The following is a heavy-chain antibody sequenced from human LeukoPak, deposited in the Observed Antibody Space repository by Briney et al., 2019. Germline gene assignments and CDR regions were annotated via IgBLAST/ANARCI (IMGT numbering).Heavy chain of an antibody. V-gene: IGHV1-2*02. CDR1: GYTFTGYY. D-gene: IGHD3-22*01. CDR2: INPNSGGT. Sequence: ASVKVSCKASGYTFTGYYMHWVRQAPGQGLEWMGWINPNSGGTNYAQKFQGRVTMTRDTSISTAYMELSRLRSDDTAVYYCARVFGYYYDSSGYTSFDYWGQGTLVTVSS. J-gene: IGHJ4*02. CDR3: ARVFGYYYDSSGYTSFDY.